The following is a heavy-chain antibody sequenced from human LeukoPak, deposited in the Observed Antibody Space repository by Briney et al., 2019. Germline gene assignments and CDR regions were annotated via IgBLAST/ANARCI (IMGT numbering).Heavy chain of an antibody. V-gene: IGHV4-34*01. CDR3: ARRIVGANYFRDY. D-gene: IGHD1-26*01. J-gene: IGHJ4*02. CDR1: GGSFSGYY. Sequence: PSETLSLTCAVYGGSFSGYYWSWIRQPPGKGLEWIGEINHSGSTNYNPSLKSRVTISVDTSKNQFSLKLSSVTAADTAVYYCARRIVGANYFRDYWGRGTLVTVSS. CDR2: INHSGST.